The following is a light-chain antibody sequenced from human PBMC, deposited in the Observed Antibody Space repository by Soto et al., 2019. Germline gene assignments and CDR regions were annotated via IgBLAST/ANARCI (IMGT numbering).Light chain of an antibody. Sequence: AIQMTQSPSSLSASVGDRVTITCRASQDIRTELGWYQQKPGNAPKLLIYATSILQSGVPSRFSGIGSGTDSTLTISSLQPEDFATYYCLQDYSYPRTFGQGTKVEIK. CDR2: ATS. CDR1: QDIRTE. V-gene: IGKV1-6*01. J-gene: IGKJ1*01. CDR3: LQDYSYPRT.